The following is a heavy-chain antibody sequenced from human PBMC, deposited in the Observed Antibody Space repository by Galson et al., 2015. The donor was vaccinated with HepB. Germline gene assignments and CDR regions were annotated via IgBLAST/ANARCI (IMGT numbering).Heavy chain of an antibody. CDR1: GFTFSNYW. J-gene: IGHJ4*02. V-gene: IGHV3-74*01. Sequence: SLRLSCAASGFTFSNYWMHWVRQVPGRGLVWVSRINNDGSVTNYADSVKGRCTISRDNAKNTVYLQMNSLRAEDTAVYYCAANTEYWGQGTLVTVSS. D-gene: IGHD2-8*01. CDR3: AANTEY. CDR2: INNDGSVT.